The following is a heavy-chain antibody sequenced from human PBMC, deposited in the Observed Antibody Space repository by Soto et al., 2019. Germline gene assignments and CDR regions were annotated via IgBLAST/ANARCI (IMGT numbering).Heavy chain of an antibody. CDR1: GVTFSEYY. CDR3: ARDLWNCSSTSCYTGSYYYGMDV. CDR2: VSSSSSYT. V-gene: IGHV3-11*06. D-gene: IGHD2-2*02. J-gene: IGHJ6*02. Sequence: GGSLRLSCAASGVTFSEYYMSWIRPAPGKGLEGVSYVSSSSSYTNYADSVKGRFTISRDNAKNSLYLQMNSLRAEDTAVYYCARDLWNCSSTSCYTGSYYYGMDVWGQGTTVTVSS.